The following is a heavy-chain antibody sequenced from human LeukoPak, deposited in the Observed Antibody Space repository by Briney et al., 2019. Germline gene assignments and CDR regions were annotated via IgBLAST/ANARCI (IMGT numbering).Heavy chain of an antibody. CDR2: ISSSSSYI. V-gene: IGHV3-21*01. D-gene: IGHD6-19*01. CDR3: AGDREYSSGWNSDY. Sequence: GGSLRLSCAASGFTFSSYSMNWVRQAPGKGLEWVSSISSSSSYIYYADSVKGRFTISRDNAKNSLYLQMNSLRAEDTAVYYCAGDREYSSGWNSDYWGQGTLVTVSS. J-gene: IGHJ4*02. CDR1: GFTFSSYS.